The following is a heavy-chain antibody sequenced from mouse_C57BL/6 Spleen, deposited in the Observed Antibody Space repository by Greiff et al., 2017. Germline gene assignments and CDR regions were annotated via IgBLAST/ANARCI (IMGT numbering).Heavy chain of an antibody. CDR2: IRSKSNNYAT. CDR1: GFSFNTYA. CDR3: VRQSIYDGCPYSFDY. J-gene: IGHJ2*01. Sequence: EVMRVESGGGLVQPKGSLKLSCAASGFSFNTYAMNWVRQAPGKGLEWVARIRSKSNNYATYYADSVKDRFTISRDDSESMLYLQMNNLKTEDTAMYYCVRQSIYDGCPYSFDYWGQGTTLTASS. V-gene: IGHV10-1*01. D-gene: IGHD2-3*01.